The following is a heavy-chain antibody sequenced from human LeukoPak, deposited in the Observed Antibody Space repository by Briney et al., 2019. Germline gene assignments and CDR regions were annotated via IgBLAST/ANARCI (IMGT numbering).Heavy chain of an antibody. CDR3: ARERTSGWDAFDF. V-gene: IGHV3-74*01. CDR2: INSVGSST. CDR1: GFTFSSYW. J-gene: IGHJ4*02. D-gene: IGHD6-19*01. Sequence: GGSLRLSCAASGFTFSSYWMYWVRQAPGKGLVWVSRINSVGSSTSYADSVKGRFTISRDNAKNTLYLQMNSLRAEDTAVYYCARERTSGWDAFDFWGQGTLVTVSS.